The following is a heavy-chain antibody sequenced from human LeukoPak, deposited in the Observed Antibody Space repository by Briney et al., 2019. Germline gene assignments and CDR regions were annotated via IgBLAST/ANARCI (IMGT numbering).Heavy chain of an antibody. CDR1: GGSISSGGYY. CDR3: ARDRTDPPIVGAPGYFDY. J-gene: IGHJ4*02. Sequence: SQTLSHTCTVSGGSISSGGYYWSWIRQPPGKGLEWIGYIYHSGSTYYNPSLKSRVTISVDRSKNQFSLKLSSVTAADTAVYYCARDRTDPPIVGAPGYFDYWGQGTLVTVSS. D-gene: IGHD1-26*01. V-gene: IGHV4-30-2*01. CDR2: IYHSGST.